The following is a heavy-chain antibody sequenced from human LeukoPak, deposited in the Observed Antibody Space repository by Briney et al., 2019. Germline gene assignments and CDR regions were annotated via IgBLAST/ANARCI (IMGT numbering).Heavy chain of an antibody. V-gene: IGHV1-46*01. CDR3: ARDSNQWVRLDP. J-gene: IGHJ5*02. Sequence: GASVKVSCKASGGTFSSYAISWVRQAPGQGLEWMGIINPSGGSTSYAQKFQGRVTMTRDTSTSTVYMELSSLRSEDTAVYYCARDSNQWVRLDPWGQGTLVTVSS. CDR2: INPSGGST. CDR1: GGTFSSYA. D-gene: IGHD4-11*01.